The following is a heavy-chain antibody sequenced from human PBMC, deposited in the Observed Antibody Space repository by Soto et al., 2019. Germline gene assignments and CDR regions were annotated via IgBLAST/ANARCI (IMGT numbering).Heavy chain of an antibody. V-gene: IGHV1-46*03. CDR1: GYTFTSYY. CDR3: ARFAVGSGSYYLWFDP. CDR2: INPSGGST. D-gene: IGHD3-10*01. J-gene: IGHJ5*02. Sequence: QVQLVQSGAEVKKPGASVKVSCKASGYTFTSYYMHWVRQAPGQGLELMGIINPSGGSTSYAQKFKGTVTMTRDTSNSTVYMELSSLRPEDTALYYCARFAVGSGSYYLWFDPWGQGTLVNVSS.